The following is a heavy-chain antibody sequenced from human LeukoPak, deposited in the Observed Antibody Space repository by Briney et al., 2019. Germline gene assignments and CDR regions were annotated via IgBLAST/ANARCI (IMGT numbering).Heavy chain of an antibody. CDR3: ARGAGYSSSWYYYYYYYMDV. CDR2: ISAYNGNT. Sequence: GASVKVSCKASGYTFTSYGISWVRQAPGQGLEWMGWISAYNGNTNYAQKLQGRVTMTTDTSTSTAYMELRSLRSDDTAVYYCARGAGYSSSWYYYYYYYMDVWGKGTTVTVSS. CDR1: GYTFTSYG. J-gene: IGHJ6*03. D-gene: IGHD6-13*01. V-gene: IGHV1-18*01.